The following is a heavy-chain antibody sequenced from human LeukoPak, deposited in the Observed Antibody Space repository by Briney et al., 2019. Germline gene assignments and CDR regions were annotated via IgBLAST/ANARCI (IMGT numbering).Heavy chain of an antibody. D-gene: IGHD3-10*01. CDR3: AKRGVVIRVFLVGFHKEAYYFDS. J-gene: IGHJ4*02. V-gene: IGHV3-23*01. CDR2: LSGSGGGT. Sequence: GGSLRLSCAVSGITLSNYGMSWVRQAPGKGLEWVAGLSGSGGGTNYADSVQGRFTISRDNPKNTLYLQMNSLRAEDTAVYFCAKRGVVIRVFLVGFHKEAYYFDSWGQGTLVTVSS. CDR1: GITLSNYG.